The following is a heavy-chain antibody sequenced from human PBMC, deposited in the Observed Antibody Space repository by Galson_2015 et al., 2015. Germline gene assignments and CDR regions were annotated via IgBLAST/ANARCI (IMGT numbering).Heavy chain of an antibody. CDR1: GFTLSTYW. D-gene: IGHD4-17*01. CDR2: IKNDGSST. J-gene: IGHJ4*02. V-gene: IGHV3-74*01. Sequence: GFTLSTYWMHWVRQIPGKGLMWVSRIKNDGSSTNYADSVRGRFTASRDDAKNTLYLQMNSLGAEDTAVYHCARGAEYGLYYFDYWGLGTLVTVSS. CDR3: ARGAEYGLYYFDY.